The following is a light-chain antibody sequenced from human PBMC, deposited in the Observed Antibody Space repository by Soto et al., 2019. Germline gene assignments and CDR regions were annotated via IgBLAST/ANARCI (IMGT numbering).Light chain of an antibody. V-gene: IGLV2-8*01. CDR1: SSDVGGYNY. Sequence: QSALTQPPAASGSPGQSLPISCTGTSSDVGGYNYVYWYQQHPGKAPRLMIYEVTKRPSDIPDRFSSSKSGSTASLTVSGLQAEDEADYYCSSYAGTNNYVFGTGTKLTVL. CDR2: EVT. J-gene: IGLJ1*01. CDR3: SSYAGTNNYV.